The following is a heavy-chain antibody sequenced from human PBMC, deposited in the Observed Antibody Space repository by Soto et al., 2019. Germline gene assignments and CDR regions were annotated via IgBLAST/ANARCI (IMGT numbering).Heavy chain of an antibody. V-gene: IGHV5-51*01. Sequence: PGESLKISCKGSGYSFTSYWIGWVCQMPGKGLGWMGIIYPGDSDTRYSPSFQGQVTISADKSISTAYLQWSSLKASDTAMYYCARSFYSSSWYWFDPWGQGTLVTVSS. D-gene: IGHD6-13*01. J-gene: IGHJ5*02. CDR3: ARSFYSSSWYWFDP. CDR2: IYPGDSDT. CDR1: GYSFTSYW.